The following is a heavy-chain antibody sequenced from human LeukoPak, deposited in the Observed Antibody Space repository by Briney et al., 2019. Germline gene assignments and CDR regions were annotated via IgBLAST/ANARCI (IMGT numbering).Heavy chain of an antibody. D-gene: IGHD3-16*01. V-gene: IGHV3-66*01. J-gene: IGHJ4*02. CDR1: GLTVSRNY. CDR3: AXXXXXXXXXXXIMRRESRYYFDY. Sequence: GGSLRLSCAASGLTVSRNYMNWVRQAPGMGLEWVAVIYSGGSTYYADSVKDRFTISRDNSKNTLYIQMNSLRAEDTAVYYCAXXXXXXXXXXXIMRRESRYYFDYWGQGTLVTVSS. CDR2: IYSGGST.